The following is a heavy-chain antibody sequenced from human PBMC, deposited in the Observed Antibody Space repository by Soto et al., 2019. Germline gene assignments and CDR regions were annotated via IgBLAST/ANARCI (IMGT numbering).Heavy chain of an antibody. V-gene: IGHV3-15*01. D-gene: IGHD3-16*01. CDR3: TRDESRGASSAFDL. Sequence: GGSLRLSCAASGFTFSNAWMSWVRQAPGKGLEWVGRSRSKTRSYTTEYAASVKGRFTISRDDSKNSVFLQVHSLEIEDTAMYYCTRDESRGASSAFDLWGQGTMVTVSS. CDR2: SRSKTRSYTT. CDR1: GFTFSNAW. J-gene: IGHJ3*01.